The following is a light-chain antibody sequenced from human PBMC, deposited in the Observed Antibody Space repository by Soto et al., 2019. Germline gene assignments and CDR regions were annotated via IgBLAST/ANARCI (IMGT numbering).Light chain of an antibody. J-gene: IGKJ4*01. CDR3: QQRSNWPPVT. CDR1: QNVSSY. CDR2: DAS. Sequence: EIVLTQSPATLSLSPGERATLSCRASQNVSSYLAWYQQKPGQAPRLLIYDASNRATGIPARFSGSGSGTDFTLTISSLEPEDFGVYYCQQRSNWPPVTFGGGTKVDIK. V-gene: IGKV3-11*01.